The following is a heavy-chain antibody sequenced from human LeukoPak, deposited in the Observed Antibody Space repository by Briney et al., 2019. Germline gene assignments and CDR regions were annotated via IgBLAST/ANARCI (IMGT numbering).Heavy chain of an antibody. CDR2: IYHSGST. CDR3: ARDGPGSYLDY. Sequence: PSQTLSLTCTVSGGSISSGGYYWSWIRQPPGKGLEWIGYIYHSGSTYYNPSLKSRVTISVDTSKNQFSLKLSFVTAADTAVYYCARDGPGSYLDYWGQGTLVTVSS. V-gene: IGHV4-30-2*01. J-gene: IGHJ4*02. D-gene: IGHD3-10*01. CDR1: GGSISSGGYY.